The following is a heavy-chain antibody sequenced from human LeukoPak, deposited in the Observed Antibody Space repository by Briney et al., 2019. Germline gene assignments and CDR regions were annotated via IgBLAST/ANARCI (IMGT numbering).Heavy chain of an antibody. CDR1: GGSFSGYY. CDR3: ARPSVKYDSSGYQPNPFDY. Sequence: ETLSLTCAVYGGSFSGYYWSWIRQPPGKGLEWVSSITSSSNYLYYADSVKGRFTISRDNAKNSLYLQMTSLRAEDTAVYYCARPSVKYDSSGYQPNPFDYWGQGTLVTVSS. D-gene: IGHD3-22*01. V-gene: IGHV3-21*01. J-gene: IGHJ4*02. CDR2: ITSSSNYL.